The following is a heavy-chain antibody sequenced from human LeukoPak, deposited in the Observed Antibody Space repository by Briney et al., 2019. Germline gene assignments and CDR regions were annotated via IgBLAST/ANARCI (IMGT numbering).Heavy chain of an antibody. Sequence: GSSVKVSCKASGGTFSSYAISWVRQAPGQGLECMGRIIPIFCTANYAQKFQGRVTITTDESTSTAYMELSSLRSEDTAVYYCAITMVRGVMRGNFDYWGQGTLVTVSS. CDR2: IIPIFCTA. CDR3: AITMVRGVMRGNFDY. CDR1: GGTFSSYA. V-gene: IGHV1-69*05. D-gene: IGHD3-10*01. J-gene: IGHJ4*02.